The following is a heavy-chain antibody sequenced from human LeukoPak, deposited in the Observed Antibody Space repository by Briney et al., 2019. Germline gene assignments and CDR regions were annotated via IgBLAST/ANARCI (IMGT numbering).Heavy chain of an antibody. CDR1: GFTFSSYG. J-gene: IGHJ4*02. CDR3: ARDWLTYYDFWSSYYPYYFDH. CDR2: IRYDGSNK. D-gene: IGHD3-3*01. Sequence: GGSLRLSCAASGFTFSSYGMHWVRQAPGKGLEWVAFIRYDGSNKYYADSVKGRFTISRDNAKNSLYLQMNSLRAEDTAVYYCARDWLTYYDFWSSYYPYYFDHWGQGTLVTVSS. V-gene: IGHV3-30*02.